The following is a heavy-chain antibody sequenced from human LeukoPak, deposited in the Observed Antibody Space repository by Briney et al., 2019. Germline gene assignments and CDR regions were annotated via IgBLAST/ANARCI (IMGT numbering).Heavy chain of an antibody. D-gene: IGHD5-24*01. J-gene: IGHJ5*02. CDR2: IWYDGSNK. Sequence: GRSLRLSCAASGFTFGSYGMHWVRQAPGKGLEWVAVIWYDGSNKYYADSVKGRFTISRDNSKNTLDLQMNSLRAADTAVYYCARDSLRGNNWFDPWGQGTLVTVSS. CDR1: GFTFGSYG. V-gene: IGHV3-33*01. CDR3: ARDSLRGNNWFDP.